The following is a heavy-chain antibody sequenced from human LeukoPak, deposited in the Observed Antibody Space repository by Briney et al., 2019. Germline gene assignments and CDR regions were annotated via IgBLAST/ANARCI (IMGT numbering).Heavy chain of an antibody. CDR3: ASAPYYYGSGSYLYYFDY. J-gene: IGHJ4*02. CDR1: DESFSGYY. Sequence: SETLSLTCAVYDESFSGYYCSWIRQPPGKGLEWIGEIYHSGSTNYNPSLKSRVTISVDKSKNQFSLKLSSVTAADTAVYYCASAPYYYGSGSYLYYFDYWGQGTLVTVSS. D-gene: IGHD3-10*01. CDR2: IYHSGST. V-gene: IGHV4-34*01.